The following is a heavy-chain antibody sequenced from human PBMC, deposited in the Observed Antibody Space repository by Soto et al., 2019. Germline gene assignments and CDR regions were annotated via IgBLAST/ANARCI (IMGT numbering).Heavy chain of an antibody. V-gene: IGHV4-4*07. J-gene: IGHJ6*01. CDR1: FVTISSYY. CDR2: IDTSGTT. CDR3: ASCPRGYVYYHGMDV. D-gene: IGHD3-10*01. Sequence: SXPYTVSFVTISSYYVSWIRQSAGKVIGWIGRIDTSGTTNYNPPLKSRVTMSVDASKNHFSLNLSSVTAEDTAVYYLASCPRGYVYYHGMDVLRHGTTFPVSS.